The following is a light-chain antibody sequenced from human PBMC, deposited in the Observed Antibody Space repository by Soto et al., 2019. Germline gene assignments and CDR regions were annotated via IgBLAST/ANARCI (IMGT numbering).Light chain of an antibody. Sequence: DIQMTPTPAMLSASFGDRVILTCRAGQSIGNWFAWYQQKPGKAPKLLIYKASSLQSGVPTRFRGSGSGTDFTLTISSLQPDDFETYYCQLYNTYSGTFGQGTKVDIK. V-gene: IGKV1-5*03. CDR2: KAS. CDR3: QLYNTYSGT. J-gene: IGKJ1*01. CDR1: QSIGNW.